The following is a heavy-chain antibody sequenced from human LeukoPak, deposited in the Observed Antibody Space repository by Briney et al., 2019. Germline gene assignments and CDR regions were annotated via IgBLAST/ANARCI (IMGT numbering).Heavy chain of an antibody. CDR1: GYSFSSYS. D-gene: IGHD3-16*01. CDR3: ARHNCYDS. V-gene: IGHV5-51*01. CDR2: IHGGDFNV. J-gene: IGHJ4*02. Sequence: GESLQMSCKASGYSFSSYSIAWVRQVPGKGLEWMGMIHGGDFNVIYSPPFQGQVTISVDKSINTAYLQWSSLKASDSALYYCARHNCYDSWGEGDLVTVSS.